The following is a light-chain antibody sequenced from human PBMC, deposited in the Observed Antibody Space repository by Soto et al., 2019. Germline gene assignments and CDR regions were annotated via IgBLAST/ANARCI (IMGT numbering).Light chain of an antibody. V-gene: IGKV3-20*01. CDR1: QSVSSRY. CDR3: QQYGSSPPWT. CDR2: GAS. Sequence: DIVMTQSPDSLAVSLGERATINCKSSQSVSSRYLGWYQQRPGQPPRLLIYGASSRATGIPDRFSGSGSGTAFTLTISRLAPEDFAVYYCQQYGSSPPWTFGQGTKVEIK. J-gene: IGKJ1*01.